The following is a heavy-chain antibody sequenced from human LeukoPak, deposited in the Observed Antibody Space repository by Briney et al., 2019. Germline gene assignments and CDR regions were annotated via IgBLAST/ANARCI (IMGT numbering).Heavy chain of an antibody. CDR1: GFTFSSYS. J-gene: IGHJ6*03. CDR3: ARDWVAVGGDYMDV. CDR2: ISSSSSYI. Sequence: GGSLRLSCAASGFTFSSYSMNWVRQAPGKGLEWVSSISSSSSYIYYADSVKGRLTISRDNAENSLYLQMNSLRAEDTAVYYCARDWVAVGGDYMDVWGKGTMVTISS. V-gene: IGHV3-21*01. D-gene: IGHD2-15*01.